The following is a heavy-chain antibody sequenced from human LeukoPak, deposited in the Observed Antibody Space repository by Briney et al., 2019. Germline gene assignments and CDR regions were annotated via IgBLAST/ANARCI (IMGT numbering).Heavy chain of an antibody. CDR2: IVVGSGNT. Sequence: ASVKVSCKASGFTFTSSAMQWVRQARGQRLEWIGWIVVGSGNTNYAQKFQERVTITRDMSTSTAYMELSGLRSEDTAVYYCATGSSGNIPWSDYWGQGTLVTVSS. CDR1: GFTFTSSA. V-gene: IGHV1-58*02. D-gene: IGHD3-22*01. J-gene: IGHJ4*02. CDR3: ATGSSGNIPWSDY.